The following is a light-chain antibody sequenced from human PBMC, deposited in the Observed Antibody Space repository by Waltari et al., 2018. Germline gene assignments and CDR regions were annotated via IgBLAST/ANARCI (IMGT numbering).Light chain of an antibody. V-gene: IGKV3-20*01. CDR2: AAS. CDR1: QSIGSY. CDR3: QNHERLPAT. Sequence: VVLTQSPCTLSWSPGERAPFPCRASQSIGSYLVWYQQRPGQAPRPRIYAASTMATGIPDRFSGSGSGTDFTLTISRLEPEDFAVYYCQNHERLPATFGQGTKVEIK. J-gene: IGKJ1*01.